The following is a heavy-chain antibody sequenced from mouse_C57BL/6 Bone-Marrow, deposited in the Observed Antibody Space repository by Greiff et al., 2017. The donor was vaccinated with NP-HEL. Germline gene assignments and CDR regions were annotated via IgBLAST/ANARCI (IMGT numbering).Heavy chain of an antibody. CDR1: GFTFSDYY. V-gene: IGHV5-12*01. CDR2: ISNGGGST. CDR3: ARHGVRGDYAMDY. J-gene: IGHJ4*01. Sequence: EVKVVESGGGLVQPGGSLKLSCAASGFTFSDYYMYWVRQTPEKRLEWVAYISNGGGSTYYPDTVKGRFTISRDNAKNTLYLQMSRLKSEDTAMYYCARHGVRGDYAMDYWGQGTSVTVSS. D-gene: IGHD2-5*01.